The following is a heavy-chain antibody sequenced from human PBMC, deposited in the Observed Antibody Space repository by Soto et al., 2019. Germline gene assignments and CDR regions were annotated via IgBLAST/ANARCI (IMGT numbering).Heavy chain of an antibody. J-gene: IGHJ4*02. D-gene: IGHD1-26*01. CDR1: GYTFTSYA. Sequence: GASVKVSCKASGYTFTSYAMHWVRQAPGQRLEWMGWINAGIGDTEYSEKFQGRVTITRDTSASTAYMELSSLRSEDTAVYYGARGFSIVVVAPGGWGKGTLV. CDR2: INAGIGDT. CDR3: ARGFSIVVVAPGG. V-gene: IGHV1-3*01.